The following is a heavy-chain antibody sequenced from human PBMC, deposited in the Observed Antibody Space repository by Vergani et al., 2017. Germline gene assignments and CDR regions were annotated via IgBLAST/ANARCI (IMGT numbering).Heavy chain of an antibody. J-gene: IGHJ4*02. D-gene: IGHD2-15*01. CDR2: IYYSGST. V-gene: IGHV4-39*01. CDR3: ARXSTIVVVVAATPGGFDY. Sequence: QLQLQESGPGLVKPSETLSLTCTVSGGSISSSSYYWGWIRQPPGKGLEWIGSIYYSGSTYYNPSLKRRVTISVDTSKNQFSLKRSPVTAADTAVYYCARXSTIVVVVAATPGGFDYWGQGTLVTVSS. CDR1: GGSISSSSYY.